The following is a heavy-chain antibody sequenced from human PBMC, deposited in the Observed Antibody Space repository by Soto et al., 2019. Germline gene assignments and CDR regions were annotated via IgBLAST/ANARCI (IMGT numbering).Heavy chain of an antibody. CDR3: ARVECGYSGYRQHYDYYDGMDV. D-gene: IGHD5-12*01. J-gene: IGHJ6*02. Sequence: QVQLVQSGAEVKKPGASVKVSCKASGYTFTSYDINWVRQATGQGLEWMGWMNPNSGNTGYAQKFQGRVTMTRNTSISTAYMEVSSLRYEDTAVYYCARVECGYSGYRQHYDYYDGMDVWGQGTTVTVSS. CDR2: MNPNSGNT. V-gene: IGHV1-8*01. CDR1: GYTFTSYD.